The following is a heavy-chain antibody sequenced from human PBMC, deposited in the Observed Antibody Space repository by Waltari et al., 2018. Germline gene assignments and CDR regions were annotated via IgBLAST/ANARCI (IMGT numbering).Heavy chain of an antibody. CDR2: IIPIFGTA. CDR1: GGTFRHYP. V-gene: IGHV1-69*05. CDR3: AGFWSGSRDFYYYYGMDV. J-gene: IGHJ6*02. Sequence: QVQLVQSGAEVKKPGSSVKVSCKASGGTFRHYPIRWVREAPGRGLEWMGGIIPIFGTANDAQKFQGRVTITTDESTSTAYMELSILRSEDTAVYYCAGFWSGSRDFYYYYGMDVWGQGTTVTVSS. D-gene: IGHD3-3*01.